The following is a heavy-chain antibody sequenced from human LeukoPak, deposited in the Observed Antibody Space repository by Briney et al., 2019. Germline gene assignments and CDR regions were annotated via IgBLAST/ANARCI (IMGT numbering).Heavy chain of an antibody. J-gene: IGHJ4*02. CDR2: ISSSGSSI. V-gene: IGHV3-48*03. CDR1: GFTFSSYE. Sequence: GGSLRLSCAASGFTFSSYEMNWVRQAPGKGLEWVSHISSSGSSIYYADSVKGRFTISRDNAKNSLYLEINSLRVEDTALYYCARKNSFDYWGQGTLVTVSS. CDR3: ARKNSFDY.